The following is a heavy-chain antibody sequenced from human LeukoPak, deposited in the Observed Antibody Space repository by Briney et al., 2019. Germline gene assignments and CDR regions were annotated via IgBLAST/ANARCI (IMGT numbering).Heavy chain of an antibody. CDR3: ARQAVNYYYYGMDV. J-gene: IGHJ6*02. Sequence: ASVKVSCKASGYTFTSYGISWVRQAPGQGLEWMRWISAYNGNTNYAQKLQGRVTMTTDTSTSTAYMELRSLRSDDTAVYYCARQAVNYYYYGMDVWGQGTTVTVSS. D-gene: IGHD4-11*01. V-gene: IGHV1-18*01. CDR2: ISAYNGNT. CDR1: GYTFTSYG.